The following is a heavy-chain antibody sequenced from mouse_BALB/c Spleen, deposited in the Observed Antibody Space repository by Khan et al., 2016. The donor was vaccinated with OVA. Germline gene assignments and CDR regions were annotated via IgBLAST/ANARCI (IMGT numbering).Heavy chain of an antibody. CDR1: GFSLTDYG. J-gene: IGHJ4*01. V-gene: IGHV2-6-1*01. CDR2: IWSDGTT. Sequence: VQLQESGPGLVAPSQSLSITCTISGFSLTDYGIHWVRQPPGKGLEWLVVIWSDGTTTYNSALKSRLSISKDNSKSQVFLKMNSLQTDDTAMCYCAGQPCYHYCIMDYWGQGTSVTVSS. CDR3: AGQPCYHYCIMDY.